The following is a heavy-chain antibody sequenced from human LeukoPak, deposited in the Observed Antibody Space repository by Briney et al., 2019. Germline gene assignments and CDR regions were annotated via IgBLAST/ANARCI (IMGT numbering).Heavy chain of an antibody. J-gene: IGHJ4*02. D-gene: IGHD1-26*01. CDR3: AKDRLSGSDY. CDR2: ISSSSSTI. CDR1: GFIFSSYS. V-gene: IGHV3-48*01. Sequence: GGSLRLSCAASGFIFSSYSMNWVRQAPGKGLEWVSYISSSSSTIYYADSVKGRFTISRDNAKNSLYLQMNSLRAEDTAVYYCAKDRLSGSDYWGQGTLVTVSS.